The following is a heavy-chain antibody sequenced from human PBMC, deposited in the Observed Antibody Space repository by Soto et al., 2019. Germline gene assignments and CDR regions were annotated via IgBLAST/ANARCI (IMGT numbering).Heavy chain of an antibody. V-gene: IGHV1-69*02. Sequence: QVQLVQSGAEVKKPGSSVKVSCKASGGTFSSYTISWVRQAPGQGLEWMGRIIPILGIANYAQKFQGRVTITADKSTSTAYMELSSLRSEDTAVYYCARYCSGRSCYPYWGQGTLVTVSS. D-gene: IGHD2-15*01. J-gene: IGHJ4*02. CDR2: IIPILGIA. CDR3: ARYCSGRSCYPY. CDR1: GGTFSSYT.